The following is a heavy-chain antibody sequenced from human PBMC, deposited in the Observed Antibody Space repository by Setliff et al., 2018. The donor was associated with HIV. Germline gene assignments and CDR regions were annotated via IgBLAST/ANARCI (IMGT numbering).Heavy chain of an antibody. Sequence: SETLSLTCTISGGFISNHYWNWIRQPPGKGLEWIGSTHYSGSSYYSPSLKSRVTISLDTSKNQFSLKLSSTTAADTAVYYCARDVGLCGVDCWPYFYFDLWGRGNLVTVSS. CDR2: THYSGSS. V-gene: IGHV4-59*11. D-gene: IGHD2-21*02. CDR3: ARDVGLCGVDCWPYFYFDL. CDR1: GGFISNHY. J-gene: IGHJ2*01.